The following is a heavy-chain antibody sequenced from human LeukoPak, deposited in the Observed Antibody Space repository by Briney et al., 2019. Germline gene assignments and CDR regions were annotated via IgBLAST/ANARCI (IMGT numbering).Heavy chain of an antibody. CDR1: DDSINNNNNY. CDR2: VSYSGSF. J-gene: IGHJ4*02. CDR3: ARQRAGSGSYWAKQETHFDY. V-gene: IGHV4-39*01. Sequence: SETLSLTRTVSDDSINNNNNYWAWIRQPPGKGLEWIGSVSYSGSFYYNPPLKSRVTVSVDKSKSHCSLKLSFVTGADTAVYYCARQRAGSGSYWAKQETHFDYWAQGTLVTVSS. D-gene: IGHD3-10*01.